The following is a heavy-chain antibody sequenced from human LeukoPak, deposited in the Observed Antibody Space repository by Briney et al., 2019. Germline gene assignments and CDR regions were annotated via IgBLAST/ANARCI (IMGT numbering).Heavy chain of an antibody. D-gene: IGHD3-22*01. CDR1: GFTFSDYS. CDR2: ITSTSDTI. CDR3: ARSSGYPFFDY. J-gene: IGHJ4*02. Sequence: GGSLRLSCEASGFTFSDYSMNWVRQAPGEGLEWLSYITSTSDTIYYADSVKGRFTGSRDNAKNSVYLQMNSLRAEDTAVYYCARSSGYPFFDYWGQGTLVTVSS. V-gene: IGHV3-48*01.